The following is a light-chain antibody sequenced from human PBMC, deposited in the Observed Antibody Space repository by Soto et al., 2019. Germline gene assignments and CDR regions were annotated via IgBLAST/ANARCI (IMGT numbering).Light chain of an antibody. J-gene: IGKJ2*01. CDR2: DAS. V-gene: IGKV1-33*01. CDR1: QDISNY. CDR3: QQYDNRPPRRT. Sequence: DIQMTQSPSSLSASVGDRVTITCQASQDISNYLNWYQQKPGKAPKLLIYDASNLETGVPCRFRDNGSGTDFAFTLSSLQPKDIATYYWQQYDNRPPRRTFGQGTKLEIK.